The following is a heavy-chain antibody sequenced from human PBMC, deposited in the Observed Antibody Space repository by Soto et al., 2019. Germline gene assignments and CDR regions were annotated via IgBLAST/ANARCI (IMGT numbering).Heavy chain of an antibody. V-gene: IGHV4-4*07. J-gene: IGHJ6*02. CDR1: RGSITGSY. CDR2: VYTTGST. CDR3: ARETLANAMDV. Sequence: ETLSLTCTFSRGSITGSYWDWVRQPAGKGLEWIGHVYTTGSTNYKPSLKSRVTMSVDTSKNQIYLRLSSVTAADTAVYYCARETLANAMDVWGQGITVTVSS.